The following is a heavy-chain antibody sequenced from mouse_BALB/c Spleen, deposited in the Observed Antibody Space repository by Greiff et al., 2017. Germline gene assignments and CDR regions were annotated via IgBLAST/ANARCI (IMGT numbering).Heavy chain of an antibody. D-gene: IGHD2-1*01. CDR2: INPDSSTI. CDR3: ARPKYGNPFAY. J-gene: IGHJ3*01. V-gene: IGHV4-1*02. CDR1: GFDFSRYW. Sequence: EVKLVESGGGLVQPGGSLKLSCAASGFDFSRYWMSWVRQAPGKGLEWIGEINPDSSTINYTPSLKDKFIISRDNAKNTLYLQMSKVRSEDTALYYCARPKYGNPFAYWGQGTLVTVSA.